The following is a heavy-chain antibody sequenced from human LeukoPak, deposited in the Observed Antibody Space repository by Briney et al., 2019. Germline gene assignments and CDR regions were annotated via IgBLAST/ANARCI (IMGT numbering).Heavy chain of an antibody. CDR1: GGSISSYY. J-gene: IGHJ4*02. CDR3: ARHQVGATFDY. V-gene: IGHV4-59*08. CDR2: IYYSGST. Sequence: SETLSLTCTVSGGSISSYYWSWIRLPPGGGLEWIGYIYYSGSTNYNPSLKSRVTISVDTSKNQFSLKLSSVTAADTAVYYCARHQVGATFDYWGQGTLVTVSS. D-gene: IGHD1-26*01.